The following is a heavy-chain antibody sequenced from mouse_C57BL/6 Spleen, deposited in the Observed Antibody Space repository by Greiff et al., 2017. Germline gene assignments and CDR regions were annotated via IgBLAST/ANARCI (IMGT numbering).Heavy chain of an antibody. CDR1: GYTFTSYW. CDR2: IDPSDSYT. Sequence: QVQLQQPGAELVMPGASVKLSCKASGYTFTSYWMHWVKLRPGQGLEWIGEIDPSDSYTNYNQKFKGKSTLTVAKSSSTAYLQLSSLTSEDSADYYCTEEESTTPGYWGQGTTVTVSS. J-gene: IGHJ4*01. D-gene: IGHD1-1*01. V-gene: IGHV1-69*01. CDR3: TEEESTTPGY.